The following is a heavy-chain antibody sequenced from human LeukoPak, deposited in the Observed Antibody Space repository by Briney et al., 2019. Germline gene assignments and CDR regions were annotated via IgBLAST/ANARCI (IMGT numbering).Heavy chain of an antibody. CDR3: AKDRDIVVVPAAIRQGLDY. Sequence: GGSLRLSCAASGFTFSSYGMHWVRQAPGKGLEWVAVISYDGSNKYYADYVKGRFTISRDNSKNTLYLQMNSLRAEDTAVYYCAKDRDIVVVPAAIRQGLDYWGQGALVTVSS. CDR1: GFTFSSYG. D-gene: IGHD2-2*01. J-gene: IGHJ4*02. V-gene: IGHV3-30*18. CDR2: ISYDGSNK.